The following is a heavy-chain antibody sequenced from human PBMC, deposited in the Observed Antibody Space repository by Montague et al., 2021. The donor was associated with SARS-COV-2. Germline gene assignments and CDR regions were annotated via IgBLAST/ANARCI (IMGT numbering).Heavy chain of an antibody. CDR1: GFTFSNYA. D-gene: IGHD3-10*01. CDR3: ARAYGSGSYPNDY. J-gene: IGHJ4*02. Sequence: LRLSLSASGFTFSNYAMHWVRQAPGKGLEWVAAISYDGTIKYYADSVKGRFTISRDNSKNTLDLQMNSLRGDDTAVYYCARAYGSGSYPNDYWGQGTLVTVSS. CDR2: ISYDGTIK. V-gene: IGHV3-30*04.